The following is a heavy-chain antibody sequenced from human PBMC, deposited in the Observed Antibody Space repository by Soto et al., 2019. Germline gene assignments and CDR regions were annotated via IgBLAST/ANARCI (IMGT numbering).Heavy chain of an antibody. D-gene: IGHD1-1*01. V-gene: IGHV3-43*01. CDR3: AKDLGDPMALQTHYYYGMDV. J-gene: IGHJ6*02. Sequence: PGGSLRLSCAASGFTFDDYTMHWVRQAPGKGLEWVSLISWDGGSTYYADSVKGRFTISRDNSKNSLYLQMNSLRTEDTALYYCAKDLGDPMALQTHYYYGMDVWGQGTTVTSP. CDR1: GFTFDDYT. CDR2: ISWDGGST.